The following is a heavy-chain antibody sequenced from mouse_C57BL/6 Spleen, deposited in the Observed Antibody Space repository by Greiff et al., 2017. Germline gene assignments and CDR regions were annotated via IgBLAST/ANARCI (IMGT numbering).Heavy chain of an antibody. CDR2: IDPSDSET. CDR1: GYTFTSYW. J-gene: IGHJ2*01. D-gene: IGHD1-1*01. CDR3: ARWGYGSSYRFGY. V-gene: IGHV1-52*01. Sequence: QVQLQQPGAELVRPGSSVKLSCKASGYTFTSYWMHWVKQRPIQGLEWIGNIDPSDSETHYNQKFKDKATLTVDKSSSTAYMQLSSLTSEDSSVYYCARWGYGSSYRFGYWGQGTTLTVSP.